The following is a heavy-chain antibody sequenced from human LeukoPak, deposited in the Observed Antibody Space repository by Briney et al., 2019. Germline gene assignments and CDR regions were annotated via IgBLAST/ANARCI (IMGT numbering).Heavy chain of an antibody. CDR2: IRYDGSKK. Sequence: GGSLRLSCEASGFTFSRYWMTWVRQVPGKGLEGVAFIRYDGSKKYYADSVKGRFTISRENSKNTLYLQMNSLRAEDTAVYYCARVDEGIAVAGTFDYWGQGTLVTVSS. CDR3: ARVDEGIAVAGTFDY. CDR1: GFTFSRYW. V-gene: IGHV3-30*02. D-gene: IGHD6-19*01. J-gene: IGHJ4*02.